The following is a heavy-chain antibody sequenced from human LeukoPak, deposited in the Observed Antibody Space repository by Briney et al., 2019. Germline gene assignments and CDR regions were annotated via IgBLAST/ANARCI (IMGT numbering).Heavy chain of an antibody. D-gene: IGHD5-12*01. V-gene: IGHV3-23*01. CDR3: AKVGGYDSRDYYFDY. J-gene: IGHJ4*02. Sequence: GGSLRLSCAASGFTFSSYAMSWVRQAPGKGLEWVSAISGCGGSTYYADSVKGRFTISRDNSKNTLYLQMNSLRAEDTAVYYCAKVGGYDSRDYYFDYWGQGTLVTVSS. CDR1: GFTFSSYA. CDR2: ISGCGGST.